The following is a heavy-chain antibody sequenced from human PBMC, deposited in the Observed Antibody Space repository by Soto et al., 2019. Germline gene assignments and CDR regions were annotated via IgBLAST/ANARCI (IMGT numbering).Heavy chain of an antibody. CDR3: ARWPQPRYTADPYAVDV. D-gene: IGHD3-16*02. V-gene: IGHV1-69*11. J-gene: IGHJ6*02. CDR2: IVPSLDTT. Sequence: QVHLVQSGTEVKKPGSSVKVSCKASGGTFSSSGFSWVRQAPGQGLEWMGMIVPSLDTTNYAPKFQARVTITADEVTSTAYMELRSLRSENTAVYYCARWPQPRYTADPYAVDVWGQGTWVIVSS. CDR1: GGTFSSSG.